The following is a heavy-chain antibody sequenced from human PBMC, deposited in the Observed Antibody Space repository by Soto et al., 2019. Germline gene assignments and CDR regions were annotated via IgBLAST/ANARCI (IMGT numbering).Heavy chain of an antibody. CDR1: GGTFSSYA. Sequence: QVQLVQSGAEVKKPGSSVNVSCKASGGTFSSYAISWVRQAPGQGLEWMGGIIPIFGTANYAQKFQGRVTITADESTSTAYMELSSLRSEDTAVYYCARDKAAAAGSYYYGMDVWGQGTTVTVSS. CDR2: IIPIFGTA. CDR3: ARDKAAAAGSYYYGMDV. J-gene: IGHJ6*02. V-gene: IGHV1-69*01. D-gene: IGHD6-13*01.